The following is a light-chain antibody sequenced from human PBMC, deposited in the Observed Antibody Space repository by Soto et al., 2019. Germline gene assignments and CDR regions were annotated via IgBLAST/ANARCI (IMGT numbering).Light chain of an antibody. CDR1: QSVRNNY. CDR3: QQYGSSPPYT. V-gene: IGKV3-20*01. J-gene: IGKJ2*01. Sequence: EVVLTQSPGTLSLSPGERATLSCRASQSVRNNYLAWYQQKPGQSPKLLIFGSSDRATGIPDRFSGSGSETDFTLTISRLEPEDFAVYYCQQYGSSPPYTFGQGTKLEIK. CDR2: GSS.